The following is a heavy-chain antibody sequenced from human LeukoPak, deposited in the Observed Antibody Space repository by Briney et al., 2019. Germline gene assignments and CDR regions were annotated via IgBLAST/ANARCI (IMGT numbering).Heavy chain of an antibody. V-gene: IGHV4-59*01. CDR3: ASGSSSWRFSYFDY. D-gene: IGHD6-13*01. CDR2: IYYSGST. CDR1: GGSISSYY. J-gene: IGHJ4*02. Sequence: PSETLSLTCTVSGGSISSYYWSWIRQPPGKGLEWIGYIYYSGSTNYSPSLKSRVTISVDTSKNQFSLKLSSVTAADTAVYYCASGSSSWRFSYFDYWGRGSLVTVSS.